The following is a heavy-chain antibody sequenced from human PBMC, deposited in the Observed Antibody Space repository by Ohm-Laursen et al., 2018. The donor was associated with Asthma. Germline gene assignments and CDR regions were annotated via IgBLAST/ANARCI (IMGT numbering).Heavy chain of an antibody. CDR2: ISYDGSTE. J-gene: IGHJ6*02. D-gene: IGHD1-26*01. CDR1: GFSFSSYA. V-gene: IGHV3-30*18. Sequence: SLRLSCSASGFSFSSYAMHWVRQAPGKGLECVALISYDGSTESYADSVKGRFTTSRDNFKNTVHLDMNSLRAEDTAVYHCAKGIVPVYYYGLDVWGQGTTVTVSS. CDR3: AKGIVPVYYYGLDV.